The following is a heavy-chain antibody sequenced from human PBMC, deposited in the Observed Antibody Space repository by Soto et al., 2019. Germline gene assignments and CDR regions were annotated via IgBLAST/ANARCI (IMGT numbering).Heavy chain of an antibody. J-gene: IGHJ3*02. CDR3: ARARAAMADDAFDI. Sequence: PGGSLRLSCAASGFTFSSYAMHWVRQAPGKGLEWVAVISYDGSNKYYADSVKGRFTISRDNSKNTLYLQMNSLRAEDTAVYYCARARAAMADDAFDIWGQGTLVTV. CDR2: ISYDGSNK. D-gene: IGHD5-18*01. V-gene: IGHV3-30-3*01. CDR1: GFTFSSYA.